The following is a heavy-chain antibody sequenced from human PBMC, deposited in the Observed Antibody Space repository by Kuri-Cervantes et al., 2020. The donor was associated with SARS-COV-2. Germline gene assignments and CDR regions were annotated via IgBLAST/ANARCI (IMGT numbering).Heavy chain of an antibody. Sequence: GESLKISCAASGFNFSRTDMHWVRQAPGKGLEWVAVISNDGKNKKCIASGKGRFTISRDNSQNTLYLQMKSLTSEDTAMHYCAKDRVGVHDFWGQGTLVTVSS. CDR1: GFNFSRTD. J-gene: IGHJ4*02. CDR2: ISNDGKNK. CDR3: AKDRVGVHDF. V-gene: IGHV3-30*18. D-gene: IGHD2-21*01.